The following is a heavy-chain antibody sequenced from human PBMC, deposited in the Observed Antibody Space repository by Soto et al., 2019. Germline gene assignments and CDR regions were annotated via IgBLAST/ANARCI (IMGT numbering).Heavy chain of an antibody. CDR2: VKQDGSEK. J-gene: IGHJ4*02. Sequence: GGSLRLSCAASGFTFSSYWMSWVRQSPGKGLEWVANVKQDGSEKYYVDSVKGRFTISRDNAKNSLYLQMNSLRAEDTAAYYCARDGGVAYSSSWYRKVTPGIPFDYWGQGTLVTVSS. V-gene: IGHV3-7*01. CDR1: GFTFSSYW. CDR3: ARDGGVAYSSSWYRKVTPGIPFDY. D-gene: IGHD6-13*01.